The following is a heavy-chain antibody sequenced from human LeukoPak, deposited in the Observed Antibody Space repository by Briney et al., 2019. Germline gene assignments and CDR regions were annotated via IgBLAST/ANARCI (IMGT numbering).Heavy chain of an antibody. J-gene: IGHJ4*02. V-gene: IGHV3-23*01. D-gene: IGHD6-19*01. CDR1: GFTFNSYA. CDR3: ASRRAVTFDY. Sequence: PGGSLRLSCAASGFTFNSYAMSWVRQAPGKGLEWGSALSGSGGSTYYADSVKGRFTISRDNAKNSLYLQMNSLRAEDTAVYYCASRRAVTFDYWGQGTLVTVSS. CDR2: LSGSGGST.